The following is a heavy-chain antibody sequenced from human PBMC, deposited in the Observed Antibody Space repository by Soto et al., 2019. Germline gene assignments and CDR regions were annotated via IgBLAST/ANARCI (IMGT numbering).Heavy chain of an antibody. CDR1: GFTFSNAW. Sequence: EVQLVESGGGLVKPGGSLRLSCAASGFTFSNAWMSWVRQAPGKGLEWVGRIKSKTDGGTTDYAAPVKGRFTISRDDSKNTLYLQMNSLKTEDTAVYYCTSRGYATGGYFDYWGQGTLVTVSS. CDR3: TSRGYATGGYFDY. CDR2: IKSKTDGGTT. V-gene: IGHV3-15*01. D-gene: IGHD5-12*01. J-gene: IGHJ4*02.